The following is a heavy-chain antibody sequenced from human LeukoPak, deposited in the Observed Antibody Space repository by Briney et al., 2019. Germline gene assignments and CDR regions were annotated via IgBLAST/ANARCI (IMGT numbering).Heavy chain of an antibody. J-gene: IGHJ4*02. Sequence: SETLSLTCTVSGGFISSSYYWSWIRQPAGKGLEWIGRISTSGTTNYNPSLKSRVTISVDTSKNQFSLKLSSVTAADTAVYYCARVLSVAAGVDYWGQGTLVTVSS. CDR3: ARVLSVAAGVDY. CDR2: ISTSGTT. CDR1: GGFISSSYY. V-gene: IGHV4-4*07. D-gene: IGHD2-15*01.